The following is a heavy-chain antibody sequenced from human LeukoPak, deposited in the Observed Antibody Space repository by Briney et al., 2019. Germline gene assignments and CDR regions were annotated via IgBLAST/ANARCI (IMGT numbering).Heavy chain of an antibody. CDR1: GFTFSTSA. CDR3: TRDPLRYLRVGHYDY. CDR2: IDYDSSHI. J-gene: IGHJ4*02. D-gene: IGHD3-9*01. V-gene: IGHV3-21*01. Sequence: GGCLSLACAASGFTFSTSAMNWVRQVPGKGLEWVSSIDYDSSHIYYAASVRGRFTISRDNARDSVYLQMDSLRVEDTAVYYCTRDPLRYLRVGHYDYWGQGTMVAVSS.